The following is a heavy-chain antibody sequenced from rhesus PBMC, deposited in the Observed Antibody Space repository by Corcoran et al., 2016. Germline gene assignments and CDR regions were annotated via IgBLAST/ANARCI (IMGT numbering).Heavy chain of an antibody. V-gene: IGHV4-122*02. CDR2: SLYSRTA. D-gene: IGHD4-29*01. J-gene: IGHJ4*01. CDR3: ARLFMITVAAAFGY. Sequence: QVQLQESGPGLVKPSETLSLTCAVSGGSISSGYYYWSWIRQPPGKGLEWIGYSLYSRTASENPYRKSRVTISRDTSKNKFSQKLSSVTAADTAVYYCARLFMITVAAAFGYWGQGVLDTVSS. CDR1: GGSISSGYYY.